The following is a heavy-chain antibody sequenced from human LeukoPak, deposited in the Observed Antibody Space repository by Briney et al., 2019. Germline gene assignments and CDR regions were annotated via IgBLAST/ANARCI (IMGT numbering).Heavy chain of an antibody. Sequence: PGGSLRLFCAASGFTFAGYAMTWVRQAPAKGLEWVSLISGSGGSTYYADVVKGRFTISRDNSKNALYLQLNSLRAEDTAVYYCAKGSTSFQLYYFDYWGQGTLVTVSS. D-gene: IGHD3-16*02. CDR1: GFTFAGYA. CDR3: AKGSTSFQLYYFDY. CDR2: ISGSGGST. V-gene: IGHV3-23*01. J-gene: IGHJ4*02.